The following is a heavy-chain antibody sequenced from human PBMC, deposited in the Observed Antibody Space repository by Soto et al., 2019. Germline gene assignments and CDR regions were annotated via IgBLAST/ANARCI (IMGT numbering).Heavy chain of an antibody. J-gene: IGHJ6*03. V-gene: IGHV3-7*01. D-gene: IGHD2-2*01. CDR3: ARENIVVVPAAMSDYYYYYMDG. Sequence: PGGSLRLSCAASGFTFSSYWMSWVRQAPGKGLEWVANIKQDGSEKYYVDSVKGRFTISRDNAKNSLYLQMNSLRAEDTAVYYCARENIVVVPAAMSDYYYYYMDGWGKGTTVTVAS. CDR1: GFTFSSYW. CDR2: IKQDGSEK.